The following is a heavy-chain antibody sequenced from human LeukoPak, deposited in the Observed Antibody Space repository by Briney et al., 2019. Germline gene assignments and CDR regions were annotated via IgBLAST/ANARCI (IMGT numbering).Heavy chain of an antibody. V-gene: IGHV3-23*01. CDR3: ARDDSSSSSFDY. D-gene: IGHD6-6*01. CDR1: GGTFSSYA. Sequence: SCKASGGTFSSYAMSWVRQAPGKGLEWVSAISGSGGSTYYADSVKGRFTISRDNSKNTLYLQMNSLRAEDTAVYYCARDDSSSSSFDYWGQGTLVTVSS. J-gene: IGHJ4*02. CDR2: ISGSGGST.